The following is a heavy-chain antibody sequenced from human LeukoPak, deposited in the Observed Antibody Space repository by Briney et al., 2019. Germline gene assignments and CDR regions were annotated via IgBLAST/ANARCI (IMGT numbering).Heavy chain of an antibody. V-gene: IGHV3-23*01. J-gene: IGHJ4*02. CDR1: GFTFSSYA. CDR2: IVGSGAGT. D-gene: IGHD3-3*01. CDR3: AKAELGVDTFFDY. Sequence: QPGGSLRLSCEASGFTFSSYAMIWVRQAPGKGLEWVSAIVGSGAGTQYADSVKGRFTVSRDDSQNTLYLQMNSLRAEDTAFYYCAKAELGVDTFFDYWGQGTLVTVSS.